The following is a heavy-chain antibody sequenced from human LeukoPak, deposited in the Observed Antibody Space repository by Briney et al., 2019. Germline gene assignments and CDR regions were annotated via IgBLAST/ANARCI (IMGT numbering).Heavy chain of an antibody. CDR1: GYSISSNNW. CDR3: ARNQAVAANRGAFDV. D-gene: IGHD6-19*01. J-gene: IGHJ3*01. Sequence: PSETLSLTCAVSGYSISSNNWWAWIQQPPGKGLEWIGYIYYSGNTYYNPYNPSLTSRVTMSVDTSKNQFSLKLDSVTEIDTAMYYCARNQAVAANRGAFDVWGQGTMVTVSS. CDR2: IYYSGNT. V-gene: IGHV4-28*01.